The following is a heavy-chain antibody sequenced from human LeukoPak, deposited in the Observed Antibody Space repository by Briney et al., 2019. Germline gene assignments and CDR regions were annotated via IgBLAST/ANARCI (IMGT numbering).Heavy chain of an antibody. CDR2: ISDGGSDP. D-gene: IGHD3-22*01. V-gene: IGHV3-23*01. J-gene: IGHJ4*02. CDR1: GFTFSTYA. Sequence: HPGGPLSLSCAASGFTFSTYAMSWVRQAPGKGLDWVSTISDGGSDPHYADSVKGRFTISRDNSKNTLYLQMNSLRAEDTAVYYCARDYDSSGYYDYWGQGTLVTVSS. CDR3: ARDYDSSGYYDY.